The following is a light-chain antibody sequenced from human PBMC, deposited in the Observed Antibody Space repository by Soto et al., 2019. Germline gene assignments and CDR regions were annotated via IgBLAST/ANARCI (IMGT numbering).Light chain of an antibody. CDR2: DAS. V-gene: IGKV3-11*01. CDR1: QSVSSY. CDR3: QQRSNWTWT. J-gene: IGKJ1*01. Sequence: EIVLTQSPGTLSLSPGERATLSCRASQSVSSYLAWYQQKPGQAPWLLIYDASKRAPGIPARFSGSGSGTDFTLTISSLEPEDFAVYYCQQRSNWTWTFGQGTKVEIK.